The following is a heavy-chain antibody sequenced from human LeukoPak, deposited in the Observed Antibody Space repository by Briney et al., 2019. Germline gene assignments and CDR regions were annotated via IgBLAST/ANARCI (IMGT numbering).Heavy chain of an antibody. CDR1: GFTFSSYA. D-gene: IGHD3-10*01. Sequence: GGSLRLSCAASGFTFSSYAMSWVRQAPGKGLEWVSGISGSGGSTYYADSVKGRFTISRDNSKNTLYLQMNSLRAEDTAVYYCAKHPPMVRGVSPLFDYWGQGTLVTVSS. J-gene: IGHJ4*02. CDR3: AKHPPMVRGVSPLFDY. V-gene: IGHV3-23*01. CDR2: ISGSGGST.